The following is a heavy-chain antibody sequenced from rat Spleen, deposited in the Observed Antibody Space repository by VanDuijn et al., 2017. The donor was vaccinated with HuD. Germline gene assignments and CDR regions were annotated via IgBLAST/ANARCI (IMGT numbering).Heavy chain of an antibody. J-gene: IGHJ4*01. CDR3: AKEANYGGLMDA. V-gene: IGHV5-25*01. Sequence: EVQLVESGGGAVQPGRSMKLSCAASGLSFSNYDMAWVRQAPTKGLEWVASISYDGTATYYRDSVKGRFTLSRDNPKTTLYLQMDSLTSEDTATYYCAKEANYGGLMDAWGQGASVTVSS. CDR2: ISYDGTAT. D-gene: IGHD1-11*01. CDR1: GLSFSNYD.